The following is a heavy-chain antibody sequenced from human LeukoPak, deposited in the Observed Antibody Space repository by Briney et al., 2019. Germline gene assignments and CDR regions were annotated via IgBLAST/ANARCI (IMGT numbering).Heavy chain of an antibody. D-gene: IGHD6-19*01. J-gene: IGHJ6*03. CDR2: ISYDGNNK. V-gene: IGHV3-30*04. CDR1: GFTFSSYA. CDR3: AREGRWLVPPDYYYYMDV. Sequence: GGSLRLSCVASGFTFSSYAMHWVRQAPGKGLEWVALISYDGNNKYYADSVKGRFTISRDNSKNTLYLQMNSLRAEDTAVYYCAREGRWLVPPDYYYYMDVWGKGTTVTVSS.